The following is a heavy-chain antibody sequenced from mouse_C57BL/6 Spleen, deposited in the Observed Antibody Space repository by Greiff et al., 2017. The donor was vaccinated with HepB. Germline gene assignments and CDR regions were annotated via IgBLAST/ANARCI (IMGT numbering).Heavy chain of an antibody. CDR1: GYSITSGYY. CDR3: ARNDWFAY. CDR2: ISYDGSN. Sequence: DVQLQESGPGLVKPSQSLSLTCSVTGYSITSGYYWNWIRQFPGNKLEWMGYISYDGSNNYNPSLKNRISITRDTSKNQFFLKLNSVTTEDTATYYCARNDWFAYWGQGTLVTVSA. V-gene: IGHV3-6*01. J-gene: IGHJ3*01.